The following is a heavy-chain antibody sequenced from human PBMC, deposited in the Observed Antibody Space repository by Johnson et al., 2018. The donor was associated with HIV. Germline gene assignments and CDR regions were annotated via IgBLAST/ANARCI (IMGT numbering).Heavy chain of an antibody. CDR2: IYSGGST. V-gene: IGHV3-66*01. Sequence: VQLVESGGGVVQPGRSLRLSCAVSGFTVSSNYMSWVRRAPGKGLEWVSVIYSGGSTYYADSVKGRFTISRDNSKNTVYLQMNSLRADDTAVYYCTTAGLRYFDWFTGAFDSWGQGTMVTVSS. D-gene: IGHD3-9*01. CDR1: GFTVSSNY. CDR3: TTAGLRYFDWFTGAFDS. J-gene: IGHJ3*02.